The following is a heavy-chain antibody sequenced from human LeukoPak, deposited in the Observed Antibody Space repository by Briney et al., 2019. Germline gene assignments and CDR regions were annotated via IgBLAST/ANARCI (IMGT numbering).Heavy chain of an antibody. D-gene: IGHD3-9*01. Sequence: GGSLRLSYAASGFTFNTFNMNWVRQAPGKGLEWVSSITSGGDYIYYADSVKGRFTTSRDNAKNSLSLQLNSLRVEDTAVYYCARGHYDVLAASYKWTPDYWGQGTLVTVSS. CDR2: ITSGGDYI. J-gene: IGHJ4*02. CDR3: ARGHYDVLAASYKWTPDY. V-gene: IGHV3-21*01. CDR1: GFTFNTFN.